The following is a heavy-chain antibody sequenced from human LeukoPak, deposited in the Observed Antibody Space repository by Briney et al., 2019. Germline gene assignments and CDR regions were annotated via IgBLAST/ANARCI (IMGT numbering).Heavy chain of an antibody. V-gene: IGHV3-11*01. J-gene: IGHJ4*02. CDR2: ISSSGSTI. Sequence: PGGSLRLSCAASRFTFSDYYMSWIRQAPGKGLEWVSYISSSGSTIYYADAVKGRFTISRDNAKNSLYLQMNSLRAEDTAVYYCARDRLGGTYYFDYWGQGTLVTVSS. CDR3: ARDRLGGTYYFDY. D-gene: IGHD1-26*01. CDR1: RFTFSDYY.